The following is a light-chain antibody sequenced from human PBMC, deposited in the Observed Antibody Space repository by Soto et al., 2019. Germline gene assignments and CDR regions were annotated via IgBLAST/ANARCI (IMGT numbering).Light chain of an antibody. CDR3: SSFAGSYSPYV. Sequence: QSALTQPPSASGSPGQSVTISCTGTSSDIGVYDFVSWYQQHPGKAPKVIIYQVNKRPSGVPDRFSGSKSGNTASLTVSGLWPEDEADYFCSSFAGSYSPYVFGTGTKLTVL. J-gene: IGLJ1*01. CDR2: QVN. CDR1: SSDIGVYDF. V-gene: IGLV2-8*01.